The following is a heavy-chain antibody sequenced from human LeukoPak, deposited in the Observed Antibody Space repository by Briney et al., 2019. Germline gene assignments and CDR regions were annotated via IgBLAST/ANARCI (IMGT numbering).Heavy chain of an antibody. CDR2: IIPIFGTA. Sequence: SVNVSCKASGGTFSSYAISWVRQAPGQGLEWMGGIIPIFGTANYAQKFQGRVTITADESTSTAYMELSSLRSEDTAVYYCASKDRRDGYNYFFFWGQGTLVTVSS. V-gene: IGHV1-69*13. CDR1: GGTFSSYA. D-gene: IGHD5-24*01. J-gene: IGHJ4*02. CDR3: ASKDRRDGYNYFFF.